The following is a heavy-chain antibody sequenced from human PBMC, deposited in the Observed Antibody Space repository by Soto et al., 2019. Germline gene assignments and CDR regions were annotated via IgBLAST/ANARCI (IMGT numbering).Heavy chain of an antibody. Sequence: SGGSPKLSCATPWFSVRKNYISWVPQAPGKGLEWFSVIYSGGSTYYSDSVKGRFTISRDTSKNTLYLQMNSLRAEDTAVYYCAKYNQYSSAWYYFDSWGPGTLVTVSS. CDR1: WFSVRKNY. D-gene: IGHD6-19*01. J-gene: IGHJ4*02. V-gene: IGHV3-53*01. CDR3: AKYNQYSSAWYYFDS. CDR2: IYSGGST.